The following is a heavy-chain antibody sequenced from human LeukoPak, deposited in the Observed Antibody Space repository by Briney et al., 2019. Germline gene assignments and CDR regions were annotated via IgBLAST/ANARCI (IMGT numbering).Heavy chain of an antibody. Sequence: PGGSLRLSCAASGFTFSSYSMNWVRQAPGKGLEWVSYISSSSSTIYYADSVKGRFTISRDNAKNSLYLQMNSLRAEDTAVYYCARETHGAAAGFDYWGQGTLVTVSS. J-gene: IGHJ4*02. D-gene: IGHD6-13*01. CDR3: ARETHGAAAGFDY. V-gene: IGHV3-48*01. CDR2: ISSSSSTI. CDR1: GFTFSSYS.